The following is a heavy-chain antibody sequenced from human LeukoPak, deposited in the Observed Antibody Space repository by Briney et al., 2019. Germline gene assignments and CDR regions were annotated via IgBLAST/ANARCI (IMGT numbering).Heavy chain of an antibody. CDR3: ARDSNSQDEWGPYGG. CDR1: GDTVSANSRS. CDR2: RDYRSQSSN. Sequence: SQNLSRNSAGSGDTVSANSRSWNWTRQSPSGGLEWLGRRDYRSQSSNDYAGFVRSRKTINTNTSTNAISLQLHDVAPEDRAIYHCARDSNSQDEWGPYGGWGPGTMVT. J-gene: IGHJ4*02. D-gene: IGHD1-26*01. V-gene: IGHV6-1*01.